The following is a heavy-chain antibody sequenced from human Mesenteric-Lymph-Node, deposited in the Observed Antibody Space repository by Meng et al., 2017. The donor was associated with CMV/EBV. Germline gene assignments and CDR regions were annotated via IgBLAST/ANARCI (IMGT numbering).Heavy chain of an antibody. V-gene: IGHV7-4-1*02. CDR3: ARDPPMVRGVMDY. D-gene: IGHD3-10*01. CDR2: INTNTGNP. CDR1: GYTFTSYA. Sequence: CKASGYTFTSYAMNWVRQAPGQGLDWMGWINTNTGNPTYAQGFTGRFVFSLDTSVSTAYLQISSLKAEDTAVYYCARDPPMVRGVMDYWGQGTLVTVSS. J-gene: IGHJ4*02.